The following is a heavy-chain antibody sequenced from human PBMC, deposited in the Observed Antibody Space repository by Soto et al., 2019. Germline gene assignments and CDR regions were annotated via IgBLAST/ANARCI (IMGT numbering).Heavy chain of an antibody. Sequence: GGSVRGSCVASGVPFISNAMSWVRQAPGKGLEWVSAISGSGGSTYYADSVKGRFTISRDNSKNTLYLQMNSLRAGDTAVYYCAKGRRDGYNYYYYYGMDVWGQGTTVTVSS. V-gene: IGHV3-23*01. CDR2: ISGSGGST. CDR1: GVPFISNA. J-gene: IGHJ6*02. CDR3: AKGRRDGYNYYYYYGMDV. D-gene: IGHD5-12*01.